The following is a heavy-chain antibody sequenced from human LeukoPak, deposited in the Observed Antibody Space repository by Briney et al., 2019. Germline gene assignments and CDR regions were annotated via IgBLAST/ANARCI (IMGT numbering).Heavy chain of an antibody. V-gene: IGHV3-23*01. CDR1: GFTFSSYA. J-gene: IGHJ3*02. D-gene: IGHD6-13*01. CDR3: AKDLGSSSWEGFDI. CDR2: ISGSSGST. Sequence: GGSLRLSCAASGFTFSSYAMSWVRQAPGKGLEWVSAISGSSGSTDDADSVKGRFTISRDNSKNTLYLQMNSLRAEDTAVYYCAKDLGSSSWEGFDIWGQGTMVTVSS.